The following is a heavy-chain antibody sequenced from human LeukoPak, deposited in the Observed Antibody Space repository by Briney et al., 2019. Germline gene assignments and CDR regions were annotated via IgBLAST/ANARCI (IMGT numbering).Heavy chain of an antibody. CDR2: ISGSGGST. V-gene: IGHV3-23*01. D-gene: IGHD6-19*01. J-gene: IGHJ4*02. CDR3: AKDPYHASGSGPFDH. CDR1: GFTFNIYA. Sequence: GGSLRLSCAGSGFTFNIYAMTWVRQAPGKGLEWVSAISGSGGSTYYADSAKGRFTISRYNSKNTLYLQMNSLRAEDTAVYYCAKDPYHASGSGPFDHWGQGTLVTVSS.